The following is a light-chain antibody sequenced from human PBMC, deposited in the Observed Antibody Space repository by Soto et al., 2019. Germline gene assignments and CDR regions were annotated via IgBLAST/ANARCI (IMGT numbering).Light chain of an antibody. CDR1: QCIRNF. CDR2: AAS. J-gene: IGKJ3*01. V-gene: IGKV1-27*01. CDR3: QKYSSVPV. Sequence: DIQMTQSPTSLSASVGDRVTITCRASQCIRNFVAWYQQKPGKAPKLLIYAASTLQSGVPSRFSGSGSGTDFTLTINSLQPEDVAPYSCQKYSSVPVFGPGTKVEIK.